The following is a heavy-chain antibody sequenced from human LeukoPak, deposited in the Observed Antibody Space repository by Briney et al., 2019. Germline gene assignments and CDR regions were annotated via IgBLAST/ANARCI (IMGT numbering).Heavy chain of an antibody. D-gene: IGHD6-6*01. Sequence: PSETLSLTCTVSGASLSSGSHYWGWIRQPPGKGLEWIGSIYYSGNTYYSMSLKTRVTISVDTSKNQFSLKLSSVTVADTAVYYCARTNSSSSLYHFDYWGQGTLVTVSS. CDR2: IYYSGNT. CDR1: GASLSSGSHY. CDR3: ARTNSSSSLYHFDY. J-gene: IGHJ4*02. V-gene: IGHV4-39*07.